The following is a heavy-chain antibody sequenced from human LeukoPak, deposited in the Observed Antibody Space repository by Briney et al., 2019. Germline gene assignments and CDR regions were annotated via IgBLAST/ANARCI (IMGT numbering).Heavy chain of an antibody. CDR2: ISSSSGTI. CDR1: GFTFGSYD. V-gene: IGHV3-48*01. D-gene: IGHD4-17*01. CDR3: ARDLSYADPEWY. Sequence: PGGSLRLSCAASGFTFGSYDFNWVRQAPGKGLEWISYISSSSGTIYYADSVKGRFTVSRDNAKNSLYLQMNSLRAEDTAVYYCARDLSYADPEWYWGQGTLVTVSS. J-gene: IGHJ4*02.